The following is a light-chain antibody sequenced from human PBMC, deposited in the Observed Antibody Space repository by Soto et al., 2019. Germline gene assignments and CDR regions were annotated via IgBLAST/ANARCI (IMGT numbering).Light chain of an antibody. J-gene: IGLJ1*01. CDR3: QSYDSSLSALYV. Sequence: QSVLTQPPSVSGAPGQRVTISCTGSSSNIGAGYDVHWYQQLPGTAPKLLIYGNSNRPSGVPDRFSGSKSGTSASLAITGLQAADEADYYCQSYDSSLSALYVFGTGTKVTVL. V-gene: IGLV1-40*01. CDR1: SSNIGAGYD. CDR2: GNS.